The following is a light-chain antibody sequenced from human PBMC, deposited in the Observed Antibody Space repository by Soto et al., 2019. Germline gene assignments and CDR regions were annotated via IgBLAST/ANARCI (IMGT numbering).Light chain of an antibody. J-gene: IGLJ2*01. Sequence: QSVLTQPPSVSGAPGQRVTISCTGSSSNIGAGFDVHWYQQLPGTAPKLLIYRNSNRPSGVPDRFSASKSGTSASLAITGLQAGDEADYYCQSYDISLNVLFGGGTKVTVL. CDR2: RNS. V-gene: IGLV1-40*01. CDR3: QSYDISLNVL. CDR1: SSNIGAGFD.